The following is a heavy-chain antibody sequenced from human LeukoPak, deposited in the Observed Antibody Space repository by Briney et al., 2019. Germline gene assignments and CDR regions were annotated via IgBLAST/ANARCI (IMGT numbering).Heavy chain of an antibody. D-gene: IGHD6-13*01. CDR1: GGSISSYY. CDR3: ARTSWYLYYFDY. CDR2: IYYSGST. J-gene: IGHJ4*02. Sequence: SETLSLTCTVSGGSISSYYWSWIRQPPGKGLEWIGYIYYSGSTNYNPSLKSRVTISVDTSKNQFSLKLSSVTAADTAVYYCARTSWYLYYFDYWGQGTLVTVSS. V-gene: IGHV4-59*08.